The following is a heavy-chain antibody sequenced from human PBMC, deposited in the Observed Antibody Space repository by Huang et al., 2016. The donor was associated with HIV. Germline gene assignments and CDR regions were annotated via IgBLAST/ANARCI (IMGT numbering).Heavy chain of an antibody. Sequence: QVHLQQWGAGLLKSAETLSLTCAVYGGSLSGYYWSWLRQTPGKGLEWIGEINHLGSPNYNPSRKIRVSISMDGSKKQFSLKLRSISDADTAVYFCARDATKNPRGWFDPWGQGTLVTVSA. V-gene: IGHV4-34*02. J-gene: IGHJ5*02. D-gene: IGHD3-10*01. CDR3: ARDATKNPRGWFDP. CDR2: INHLGSP. CDR1: GGSLSGYY.